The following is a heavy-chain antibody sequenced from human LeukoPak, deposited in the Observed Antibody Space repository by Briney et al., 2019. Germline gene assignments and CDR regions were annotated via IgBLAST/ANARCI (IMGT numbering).Heavy chain of an antibody. Sequence: GRSLRLSCAASGFTFSSYAMHWVRQAPGKGLEWVAVISYDGSNKYYADSVKGRFTISRDNSKNTLYLQMNSLRAEDTAVYYCARGNAGYSYGHPNPFDYWGQGTLVTVSS. CDR1: GFTFSSYA. CDR2: ISYDGSNK. CDR3: ARGNAGYSYGHPNPFDY. V-gene: IGHV3-30*04. J-gene: IGHJ4*02. D-gene: IGHD5-18*01.